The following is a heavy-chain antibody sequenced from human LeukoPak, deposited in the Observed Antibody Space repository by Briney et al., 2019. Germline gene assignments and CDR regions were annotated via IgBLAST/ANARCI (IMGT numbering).Heavy chain of an antibody. V-gene: IGHV3-9*01. CDR2: ISWSSGSI. Sequence: GGSLRLSCAASGFTFDDYAMHWVRQAPGKGLEWVSGISWSSGSIGYADSVKGRFTISRDNAKNSLYLQMNSLRAEDTALYYCAKEPGIAVAGSLGRSPFDPWGQGTLVTVSS. D-gene: IGHD6-19*01. CDR3: AKEPGIAVAGSLGRSPFDP. CDR1: GFTFDDYA. J-gene: IGHJ5*02.